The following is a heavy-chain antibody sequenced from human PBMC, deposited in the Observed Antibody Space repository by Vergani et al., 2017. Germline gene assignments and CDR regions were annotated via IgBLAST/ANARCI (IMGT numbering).Heavy chain of an antibody. V-gene: IGHV5-10-1*01. J-gene: IGHJ4*02. CDR3: ASQLGYSSSWYXPDY. Sequence: EVQLVQSGAEVKKPGESLRISCKGSGYSFTSYWISWVRQMPGKGLEWMGRIDPSDSYTNYSPSFQGHGTISADKSISTAYLQWSSLKASDTAMYYCASQLGYSSSWYXPDYWGQGTLVTVSS. D-gene: IGHD6-13*01. CDR1: GYSFTSYW. CDR2: IDPSDSYT.